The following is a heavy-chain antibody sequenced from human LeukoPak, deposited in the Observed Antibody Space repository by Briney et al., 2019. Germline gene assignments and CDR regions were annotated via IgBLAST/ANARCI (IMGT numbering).Heavy chain of an antibody. V-gene: IGHV3-13*01. J-gene: IGHJ5*02. CDR2: IDTAGDT. D-gene: IGHD3-10*01. Sequence: GGSLRLSCAASGFTFSSYDMHWVRQATGKGLEWVSTIDTAGDTYYPGSVKGRFTISRENARNSLYLQMSSLRADDTAVYYCTKEGLPSGSSWSAWFDPWGQGTLVTVSS. CDR3: TKEGLPSGSSWSAWFDP. CDR1: GFTFSSYD.